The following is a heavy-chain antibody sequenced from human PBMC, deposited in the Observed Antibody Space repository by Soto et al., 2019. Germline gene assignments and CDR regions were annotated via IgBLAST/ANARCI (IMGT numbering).Heavy chain of an antibody. CDR2: IYWDDDN. CDR3: AHGSGWLFDF. V-gene: IGHV2-5*02. CDR1: GFSLTSNAVG. Sequence: QITLKESGPTLVKPTQTLTLTCTFSGFSLTSNAVGVGGFRQPPGKALEWLALIYWDDDNHYSPSLKSRLTFTKDTSNNQVVLIMTNMDPVDTATYYCAHGSGWLFDFWGQGTLVTVSP. D-gene: IGHD6-19*01. J-gene: IGHJ4*02.